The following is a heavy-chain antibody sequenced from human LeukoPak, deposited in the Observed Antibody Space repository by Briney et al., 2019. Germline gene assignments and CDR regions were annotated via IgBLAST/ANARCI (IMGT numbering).Heavy chain of an antibody. V-gene: IGHV3-11*03. Sequence: GGSLRLSCAASGFTFSDYYMSWIRQAPGKGLEWVSYIGIGSDYTDYADSVKGRFTITRDDAKNSLYLQMNSLRAEDTAVYYCANGNNGDYVRLDYWGQGTLVTVSS. CDR1: GFTFSDYY. CDR3: ANGNNGDYVRLDY. CDR2: IGIGSDYT. J-gene: IGHJ4*02. D-gene: IGHD4-17*01.